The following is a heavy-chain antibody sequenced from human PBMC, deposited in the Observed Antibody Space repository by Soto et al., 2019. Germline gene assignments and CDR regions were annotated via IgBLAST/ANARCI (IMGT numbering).Heavy chain of an antibody. J-gene: IGHJ4*02. CDR1: GGSISSYY. V-gene: IGHV4-59*01. D-gene: IGHD2-15*01. Sequence: SETLSLTCTVSGGSISSYYWSWIRQPPGKGLEWIGYIYYSGSTNYNPSLKSRVTISVGTSKNQFSLKLSSVTAADTAVYYCARDSGYCSGGSCYPREYYFDYWGQGTLVTVSS. CDR2: IYYSGST. CDR3: ARDSGYCSGGSCYPREYYFDY.